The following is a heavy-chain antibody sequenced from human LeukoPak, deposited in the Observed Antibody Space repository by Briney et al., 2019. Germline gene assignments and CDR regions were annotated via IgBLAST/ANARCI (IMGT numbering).Heavy chain of an antibody. CDR1: GFTFIYYA. Sequence: GGSLRLSCAASGFTFIYYAMSWVRQAPAKGLEWGAVISYDGRNKYHADSVKGRFTISRDNSKKTLYLEMNSLRDEDTAVYYCAKEGYSSSAALDIWGQGTMVTVSS. D-gene: IGHD6-13*01. CDR2: ISYDGRNK. V-gene: IGHV3-30*18. CDR3: AKEGYSSSAALDI. J-gene: IGHJ3*02.